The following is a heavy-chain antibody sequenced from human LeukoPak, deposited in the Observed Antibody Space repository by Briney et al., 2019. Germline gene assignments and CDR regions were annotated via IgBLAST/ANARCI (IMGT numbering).Heavy chain of an antibody. D-gene: IGHD4-11*01. J-gene: IGHJ4*02. V-gene: IGHV4-61*01. CDR3: ARAVTTLDY. CDR2: IYYSGST. CDR1: GGSVSSGSYY. Sequence: SETLSLTCTVSGGSVSSGSYYWSWIRQPPGKGLEWIGYIYYSGSTNYNPSLKSRVTISVDTSKNQFSLKLSSVTAADTAVYYCARAVTTLDYWGQGILVTVSS.